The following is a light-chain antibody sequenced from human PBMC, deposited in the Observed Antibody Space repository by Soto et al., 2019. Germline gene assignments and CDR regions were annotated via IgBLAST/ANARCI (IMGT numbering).Light chain of an antibody. CDR3: QQRSNWPPDFT. CDR1: QSVSSS. CDR2: DAS. Sequence: EIVLTQSPATLSLSPGERATLSCRASQSVSSSLAWYQQKPGQAPRLLIYDASNRATGIPARFSGSGSGTDFTLTISSLEPEDFAVYYCQQRSNWPPDFTFGPGTKMDIK. J-gene: IGKJ3*01. V-gene: IGKV3-11*01.